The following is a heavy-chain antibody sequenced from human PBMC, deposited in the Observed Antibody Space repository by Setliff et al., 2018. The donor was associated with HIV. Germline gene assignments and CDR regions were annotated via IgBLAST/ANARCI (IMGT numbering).Heavy chain of an antibody. J-gene: IGHJ4*02. D-gene: IGHD3-9*01. CDR1: RYTFSNYD. CDR3: ASGCLIGGSGPCRNFEF. CDR2: MNPISDHR. V-gene: IGHV1-8*02. Sequence: GVPVKVSCKASRYTFSNYDVNWVRQATGQGLEWMAWMNPISDHRGYAQKFQGRLTMTKDTSTSTVYMELSSLKSDDTAVYYCASGCLIGGSGPCRNFEFWGQGTLVTVSS.